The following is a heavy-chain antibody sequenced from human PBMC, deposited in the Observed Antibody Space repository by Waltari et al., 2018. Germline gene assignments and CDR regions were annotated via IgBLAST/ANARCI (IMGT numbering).Heavy chain of an antibody. Sequence: QVQLVESGGGVVQPGRSLRLSCAASGFTFSSSGMHWVRQAPGKGLEWVAVIWYDGSNKYYADSVKGRFTISRDNSKNTLYLQMNSLRAEDTAVYYCARDRPVWGYFDYWGQGTLVTVSS. V-gene: IGHV3-33*01. CDR2: IWYDGSNK. J-gene: IGHJ4*02. D-gene: IGHD7-27*01. CDR3: ARDRPVWGYFDY. CDR1: GFTFSSSG.